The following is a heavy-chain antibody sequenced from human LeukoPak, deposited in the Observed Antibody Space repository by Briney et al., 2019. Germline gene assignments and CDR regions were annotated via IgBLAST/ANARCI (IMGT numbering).Heavy chain of an antibody. CDR1: GFTFNSYV. J-gene: IGHJ4*02. CDR3: AKKSLGYFDY. Sequence: GGSLRLSCAASGFTFNSYVMSWVRQAPGKALEWVSSISGSGTSTYYADSVKGRFTISRDNSKNTLYLQMNSLRAEDTAVYHCAKKSLGYFDYWGQGTLVTVSS. CDR2: ISGSGTST. D-gene: IGHD7-27*01. V-gene: IGHV3-23*01.